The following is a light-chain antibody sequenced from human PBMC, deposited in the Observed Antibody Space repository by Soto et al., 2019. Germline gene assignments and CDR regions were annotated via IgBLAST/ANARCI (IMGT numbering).Light chain of an antibody. V-gene: IGLV2-8*01. Sequence: QSVLTQPRSACGSPGQSVTFSCTVTSSDVGTYDYVSWYQQYPGKAPKLLIYGVTRRPSGVPDRFSGSKSGNTAALTVSGLQAEDEAYYYCSSYAGRSMYVFGTGTKVTVL. CDR1: SSDVGTYDY. J-gene: IGLJ1*01. CDR2: GVT. CDR3: SSYAGRSMYV.